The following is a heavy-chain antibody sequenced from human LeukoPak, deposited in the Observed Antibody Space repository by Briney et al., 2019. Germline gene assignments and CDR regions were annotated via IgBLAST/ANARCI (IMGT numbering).Heavy chain of an antibody. CDR3: ARVVYCSGGSCYSPPDY. J-gene: IGHJ4*02. D-gene: IGHD2-15*01. CDR2: ISPSSHDI. Sequence: GGSLRLSCVVSGFSFSDSYMTWLRQTPGKGLESLAYISPSSHDIYYADSVKGRFTISRDNAKNALYLQMNSLRAEDTAVYYCARVVYCSGGSCYSPPDYWGQGTLVTVSS. CDR1: GFSFSDSY. V-gene: IGHV3-11*06.